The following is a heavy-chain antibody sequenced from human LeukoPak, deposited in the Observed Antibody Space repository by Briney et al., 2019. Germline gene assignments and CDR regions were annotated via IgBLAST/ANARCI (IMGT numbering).Heavy chain of an antibody. CDR1: GVMFSKSW. CDR3: VRHGSFRGVRYTWFDP. D-gene: IGHD3-16*02. Sequence: GGSLTLSCAASGVMFSKSWMHWVRQVPGKGLVWVAGIYNDGSTTNYADSVKGRFTIVRDNAEKSLYLQMNTLTADDTALYYCVRHGSFRGVRYTWFDPWGQGTLVTVSS. CDR2: IYNDGSTT. V-gene: IGHV3-74*01. J-gene: IGHJ5*02.